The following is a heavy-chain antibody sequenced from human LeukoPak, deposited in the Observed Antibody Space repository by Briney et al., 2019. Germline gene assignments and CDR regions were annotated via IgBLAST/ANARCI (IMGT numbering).Heavy chain of an antibody. D-gene: IGHD3-3*01. Sequence: ASVKVFCKASGYTFTSYGISWVRQAPGQGLEWMGWISAYNGNTNYAQKLQGRVTMTTDTSTSTAYMELRSLRSDDTAVYYCARDMYYDFWSVGWFDPWGQGTLVTVSS. CDR3: ARDMYYDFWSVGWFDP. CDR2: ISAYNGNT. V-gene: IGHV1-18*01. J-gene: IGHJ5*02. CDR1: GYTFTSYG.